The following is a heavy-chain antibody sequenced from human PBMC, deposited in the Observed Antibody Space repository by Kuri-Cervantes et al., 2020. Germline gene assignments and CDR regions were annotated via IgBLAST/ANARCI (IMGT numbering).Heavy chain of an antibody. V-gene: IGHV4-59*01. CDR1: GGSISSYY. CDR3: AGSSGYYFDY. J-gene: IGHJ4*02. D-gene: IGHD3-22*01. Sequence: SETLSLTCTVSGGSISSYYWSWIRQPPGKGLEWIGYVYYSGSTNYNPSLKSRVTISVDTSKNQFSLKLSSVTAADTAVYYCAGSSGYYFDYWGQGTLVTVSS. CDR2: VYYSGST.